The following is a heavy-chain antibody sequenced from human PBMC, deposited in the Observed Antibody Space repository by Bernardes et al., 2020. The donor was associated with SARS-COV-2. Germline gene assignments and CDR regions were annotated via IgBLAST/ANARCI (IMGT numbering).Heavy chain of an antibody. J-gene: IGHJ5*02. Sequence: GGSLRLSCAASGFTFDDYAMHWVRQAPGKGLEWVSGISWNSGSIGYADSVKGRFTISRDNAKNSLYLQMNSLRAEDTALYYCAKDGGPFSTIITGSASTNWFDPWGQGTLVTVSS. CDR3: AKDGGPFSTIITGSASTNWFDP. CDR1: GFTFDDYA. D-gene: IGHD3-10*01. CDR2: ISWNSGSI. V-gene: IGHV3-9*01.